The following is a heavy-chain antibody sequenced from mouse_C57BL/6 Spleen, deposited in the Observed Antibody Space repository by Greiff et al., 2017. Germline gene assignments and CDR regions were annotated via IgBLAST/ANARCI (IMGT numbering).Heavy chain of an antibody. V-gene: IGHV1-69*01. Sequence: VKLQQPGAELVMPGASVKLSCKASGYTFTSYWMHWVKQRPGQGLEWIGEIDPSDSYTNYNQKFKGKSTLTVDKSSSTAYMQLSSLTSEDSAVYYCARWGGGFAYWGQGTLVTVSA. CDR2: IDPSDSYT. CDR3: ARWGGGFAY. CDR1: GYTFTSYW. J-gene: IGHJ3*01.